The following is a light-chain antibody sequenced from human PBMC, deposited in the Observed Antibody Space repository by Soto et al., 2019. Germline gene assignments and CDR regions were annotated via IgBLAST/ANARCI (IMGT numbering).Light chain of an antibody. CDR3: QQYGSSHT. Sequence: EIVLTQSPGTLSLSPGERATLSCRASQSVSSSYLAWYQQKPGQAPRLLIYGASSRATGIPDRFSGSGSGTYFTLTISRLEPEDVAVYYCQQYGSSHTFGQGTKLEIK. V-gene: IGKV3-20*01. CDR2: GAS. CDR1: QSVSSSY. J-gene: IGKJ2*01.